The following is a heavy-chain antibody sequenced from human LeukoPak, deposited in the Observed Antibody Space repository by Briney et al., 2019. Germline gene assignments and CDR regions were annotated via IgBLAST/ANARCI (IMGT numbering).Heavy chain of an antibody. Sequence: GGSLRLSCAASGFTVSSDYMNWVRKAPGKGLEWVSVIYSGGSTDYADSVKGRFTISRDKSKNTPYLQMNSLRREDTAVYYCARWEGYHFDYWGQGTLVTVSS. V-gene: IGHV3-66*02. D-gene: IGHD1-26*01. CDR2: IYSGGST. CDR3: ARWEGYHFDY. J-gene: IGHJ4*02. CDR1: GFTVSSDY.